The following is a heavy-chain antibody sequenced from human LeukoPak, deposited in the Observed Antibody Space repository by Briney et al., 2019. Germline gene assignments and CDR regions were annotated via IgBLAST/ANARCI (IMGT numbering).Heavy chain of an antibody. CDR3: ARSIVDTAMVTYWFDP. Sequence: GESLKISCKGSGYTFTSYGISWVRQAPGQGLEWMGWISAYNGNTNYAQKLQGRVTMTTDTSTSTAYMELRSLRSDDTAVYYCARSIVDTAMVTYWFDPWGQGTLVTVSS. CDR1: GYTFTSYG. D-gene: IGHD5-18*01. CDR2: ISAYNGNT. V-gene: IGHV1-18*01. J-gene: IGHJ5*02.